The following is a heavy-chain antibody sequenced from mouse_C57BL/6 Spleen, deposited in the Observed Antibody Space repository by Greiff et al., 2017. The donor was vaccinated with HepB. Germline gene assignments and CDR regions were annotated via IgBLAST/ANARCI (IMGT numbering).Heavy chain of an antibody. CDR2: ISNGGGST. CDR3: ARSYYGSSYWYFDV. D-gene: IGHD1-1*01. J-gene: IGHJ1*03. CDR1: GFTFSDYY. Sequence: EVMLVESGGGLVQPGGSLKLSCAASGFTFSDYYMYWVRQTPEKRLEWVAYISNGGGSTYYPDTVKGRFTISRDNAKNPLYLQMSRLKSEDTAMYYCARSYYGSSYWYFDVWGTGTTVTVSS. V-gene: IGHV5-12*01.